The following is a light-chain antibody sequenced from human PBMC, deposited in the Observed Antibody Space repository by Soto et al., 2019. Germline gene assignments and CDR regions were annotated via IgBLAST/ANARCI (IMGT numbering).Light chain of an antibody. J-gene: IGLJ3*02. Sequence: SVLTQPPSASGTPGQRVTISCSGSISNIGSNYVYWYQQLPGTGPKLLIYSNNQRPSGVPDRFSGSKSGTSASLAISGLRSEDEADYYCAAWDDSLSSRVFGGGTQLTVL. V-gene: IGLV1-47*02. CDR3: AAWDDSLSSRV. CDR2: SNN. CDR1: ISNIGSNY.